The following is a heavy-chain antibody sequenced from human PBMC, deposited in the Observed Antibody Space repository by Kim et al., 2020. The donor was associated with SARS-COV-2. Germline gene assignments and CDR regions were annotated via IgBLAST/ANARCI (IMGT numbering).Heavy chain of an antibody. D-gene: IGHD4-4*01. CDR3: ARSPQTTVNVFDY. Sequence: AQKFQGRVTITRDTSISTAYMERSRLRSDDTAVYYCARSPQTTVNVFDYWGQGTLVTVSS. J-gene: IGHJ4*02. V-gene: IGHV1-2*02.